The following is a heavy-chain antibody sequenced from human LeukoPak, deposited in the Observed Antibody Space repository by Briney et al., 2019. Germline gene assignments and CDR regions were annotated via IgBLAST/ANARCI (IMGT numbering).Heavy chain of an antibody. Sequence: SETLSLTCAVYGGSFSGYYWSWIRQPPGKGLEWIGEINHSGSTNYNPSLKSRVTISIDKSKNQFSLKLNSVTAADTAVYYCARMRYDSSGYWNWFDPWGQGTLVTVSS. CDR1: GGSFSGYY. J-gene: IGHJ5*02. CDR3: ARMRYDSSGYWNWFDP. V-gene: IGHV4-34*01. D-gene: IGHD3-22*01. CDR2: INHSGST.